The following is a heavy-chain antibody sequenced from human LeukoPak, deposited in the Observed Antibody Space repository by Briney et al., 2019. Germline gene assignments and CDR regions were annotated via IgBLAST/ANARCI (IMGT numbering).Heavy chain of an antibody. J-gene: IGHJ4*02. CDR1: GFTFSRYA. D-gene: IGHD3-16*02. V-gene: IGHV3-23*01. Sequence: PGGSLRLSCAASGFTFSRYAMSWVRQAPGKGLEWVSAISGSGGSTYYADSVKGRFTISRDNSKNTLYLQMNSLRAEDTAVYYCANGAVDYDYVWGSYRYLDYWGQGTLVTVSS. CDR2: ISGSGGST. CDR3: ANGAVDYDYVWGSYRYLDY.